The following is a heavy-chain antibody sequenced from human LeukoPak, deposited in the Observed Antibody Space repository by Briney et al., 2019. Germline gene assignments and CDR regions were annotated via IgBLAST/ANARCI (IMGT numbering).Heavy chain of an antibody. CDR1: GGSISHYY. CDR3: ARQADDSSSSLVYFDY. V-gene: IGHV4-59*08. CDR2: IYYSGTT. D-gene: IGHD6-6*01. Sequence: PSETLSLTCTVSGGSISHYYWSWIRQPPGKGLEWIGFIYYSGTTKYNPSLKSRVTISADTSKNQFSLKLSSVTAADTAVYYCARQADDSSSSLVYFDYWGQGTLVTVSS. J-gene: IGHJ4*02.